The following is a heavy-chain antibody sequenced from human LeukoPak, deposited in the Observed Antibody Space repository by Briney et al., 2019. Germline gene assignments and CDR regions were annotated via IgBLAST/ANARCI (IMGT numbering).Heavy chain of an antibody. J-gene: IGHJ3*02. V-gene: IGHV3-72*01. Sequence: GGSLRLSCAASGFTFSDHYMDWVRQAPGKGLEWVGRTRNKANSYTTEYAASVKGRFTISRDDSKNSLYLQMNSLKAEDTAVYYCAYIHLSHCGGSCASDAFDIWGQGTMVTVSS. CDR3: AYIHLSHCGGSCASDAFDI. D-gene: IGHD2-15*01. CDR2: TRNKANSYTT. CDR1: GFTFSDHY.